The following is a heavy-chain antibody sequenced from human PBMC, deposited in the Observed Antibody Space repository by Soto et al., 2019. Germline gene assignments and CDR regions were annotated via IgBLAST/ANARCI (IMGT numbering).Heavy chain of an antibody. D-gene: IGHD2-15*01. Sequence: PGGSLRLSCSAPGFTFSSYGMHWVRQAPGKGLEYVSAISSNGGSTYYADSVKGRFTISRDNSKNTLYLQMSSLRAEDTVVYYCVDGCYRCSGYYSYYYTMDVWGQGTTVTVSS. CDR2: ISSNGGST. J-gene: IGHJ6*02. CDR3: VDGCYRCSGYYSYYYTMDV. CDR1: GFTFSSYG. V-gene: IGHV3-64D*08.